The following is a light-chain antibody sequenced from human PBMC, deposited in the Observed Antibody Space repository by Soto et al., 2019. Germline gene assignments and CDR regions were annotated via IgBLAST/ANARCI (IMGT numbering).Light chain of an antibody. CDR3: SSYSSGTTLEV. Sequence: QSVLTQPASVSGSPGQSIAISCTGTSSDVGGYNYVSWYQQHPGKAPKLMIYEVRDRPSGVSDRFSGSKSGNTASLTISGLQPEDEADYYCSSYSSGTTLEVFGAGTQLTVL. CDR1: SSDVGGYNY. V-gene: IGLV2-14*01. J-gene: IGLJ7*01. CDR2: EVR.